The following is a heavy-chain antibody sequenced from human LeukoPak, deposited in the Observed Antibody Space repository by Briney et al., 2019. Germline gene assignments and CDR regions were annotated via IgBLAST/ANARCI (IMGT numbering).Heavy chain of an antibody. J-gene: IGHJ4*02. Sequence: SETLSLTCTVSGGSIGSYYWSWIRQPPGKGLEWIGYIYYSGSTNYNPSLKSRVTISVDTSKNQFSLKLSSVTAADTAVYYCARSFSSGYYSSYYFDYWGQGTLVTVSS. CDR1: GGSIGSYY. D-gene: IGHD3-22*01. CDR2: IYYSGST. CDR3: ARSFSSGYYSSYYFDY. V-gene: IGHV4-59*01.